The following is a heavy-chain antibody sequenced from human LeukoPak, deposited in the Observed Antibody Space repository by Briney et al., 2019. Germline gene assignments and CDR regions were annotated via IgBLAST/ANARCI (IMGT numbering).Heavy chain of an antibody. V-gene: IGHV4-59*01. D-gene: IGHD2-15*01. Sequence: SETLSLTCAVSGASTTSYYWSWIRQPPGKGLEWIGFVYHSGSTNYNPSLRSRVTISLDTSKNQFSLKLSSVTAADTAVYYCAREGGSGGNNHYYYMDVWGKGTTVTVSS. J-gene: IGHJ6*03. CDR1: GASTTSYY. CDR2: VYHSGST. CDR3: AREGGSGGNNHYYYMDV.